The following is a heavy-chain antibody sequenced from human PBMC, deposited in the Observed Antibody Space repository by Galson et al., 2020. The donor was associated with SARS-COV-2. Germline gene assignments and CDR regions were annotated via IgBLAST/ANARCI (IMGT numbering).Heavy chain of an antibody. CDR2: INHSGST. J-gene: IGHJ4*02. D-gene: IGHD6-13*01. CDR3: ARAGYSSSWYGDYRPYFDY. Sequence: SQTLSLTCAVYGGSFSGYYWSWIRQPPGKGLEWIGEINHSGSTNYNPSLKSRVTISVDTSKNQFSLKLSSVTAADTAVYYCARAGYSSSWYGDYRPYFDYWGQGTLVTVSS. V-gene: IGHV4-34*01. CDR1: GGSFSGYY.